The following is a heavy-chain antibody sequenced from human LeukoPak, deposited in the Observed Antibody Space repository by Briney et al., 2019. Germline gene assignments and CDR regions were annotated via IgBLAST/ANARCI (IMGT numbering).Heavy chain of an antibody. Sequence: GRSLRLPCAASGFTFSTYALSWVRQPPGRELEGVSGISDSGDDTYFTESVKDRFTISRHNSQNTVFSQMDSLIPADPGTYFRAKDKGPGSWHTPSDFGGERTLVRVS. CDR1: GFTFSTYA. J-gene: IGHJ4*02. V-gene: IGHV3-23*01. CDR3: AKDKGPGSWHTPSDF. CDR2: ISDSGDDT. D-gene: IGHD6-13*01.